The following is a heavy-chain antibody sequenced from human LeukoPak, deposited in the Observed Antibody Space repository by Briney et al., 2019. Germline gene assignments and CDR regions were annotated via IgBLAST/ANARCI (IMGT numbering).Heavy chain of an antibody. V-gene: IGHV4-59*01. CDR1: GGSISSYY. J-gene: IGHJ4*02. Sequence: SETLSLTCSVSGGSISSYYWSWIRQPPGKGLEWIGYIYYSGSTNYNPSLKSRVTISVDTSKNQFSLTLSSVTAADTAPYYCARGQKYRYGYRVTELGSGYFDYWGQGTLVTVSS. D-gene: IGHD5-18*01. CDR2: IYYSGST. CDR3: ARGQKYRYGYRVTELGSGYFDY.